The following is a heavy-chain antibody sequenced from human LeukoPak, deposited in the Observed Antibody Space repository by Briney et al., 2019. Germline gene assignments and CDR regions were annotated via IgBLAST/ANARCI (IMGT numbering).Heavy chain of an antibody. CDR1: GGSISSSSYY. Sequence: SETLSLTCTVSGGSISSSSYYWGWIRQPPGKGLEWIGSIYYSGGTYYNPSLKSRVTISVDTSKNQFSLKLSSVTAADTAVYYCAIQLELAAFDIWGQGTMVTVSS. CDR2: IYYSGGT. J-gene: IGHJ3*02. V-gene: IGHV4-39*01. D-gene: IGHD1-7*01. CDR3: AIQLELAAFDI.